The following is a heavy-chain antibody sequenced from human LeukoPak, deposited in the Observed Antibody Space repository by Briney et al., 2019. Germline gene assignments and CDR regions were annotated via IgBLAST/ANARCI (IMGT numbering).Heavy chain of an antibody. CDR2: IWNDGSNK. V-gene: IGHV3-33*06. Sequence: GGSLRLSCVASGFTFSSYGIHWVRQAPGKGLELVAVIWNDGSNKYYADSVKGRFTISRDNSKNTLYLQMNSLRAEDTAVYYCAKDRGSYGQKDGFDIWGRGTMVTVSS. D-gene: IGHD3-16*01. J-gene: IGHJ3*02. CDR1: GFTFSSYG. CDR3: AKDRGSYGQKDGFDI.